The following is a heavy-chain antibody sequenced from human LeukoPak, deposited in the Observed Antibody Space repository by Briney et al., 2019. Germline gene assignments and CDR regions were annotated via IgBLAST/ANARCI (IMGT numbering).Heavy chain of an antibody. V-gene: IGHV1-18*01. CDR3: ARMGGRYLTDY. CDR1: GYTFTSSG. CDR2: ISAYNGNT. Sequence: ASVKVSCKASGYTFTSSGFRWVRQAPGQGLEWMGWISAYNGNTNYVQKLQGRVTMTTETSTSTAYMELRSLRPDDTAVYYCARMGGRYLTDYWGQGTLVTVSS. J-gene: IGHJ4*02. D-gene: IGHD1-26*01.